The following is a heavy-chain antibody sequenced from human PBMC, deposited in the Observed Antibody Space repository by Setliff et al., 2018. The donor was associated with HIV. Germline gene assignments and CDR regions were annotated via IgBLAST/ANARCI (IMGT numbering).Heavy chain of an antibody. Sequence: LRLSCVASGFAFDDYSMHWVRQAPGKGLEWVAVIWYDGSNKYYADSVKGRFTISRDNSKNTLYLQMNSLRAEDTAVYYCAKDRWGGKPYYFDYWGQGTLVTV. V-gene: IGHV3-33*06. CDR2: IWYDGSNK. CDR1: GFAFDDYS. J-gene: IGHJ4*02. D-gene: IGHD7-27*01. CDR3: AKDRWGGKPYYFDY.